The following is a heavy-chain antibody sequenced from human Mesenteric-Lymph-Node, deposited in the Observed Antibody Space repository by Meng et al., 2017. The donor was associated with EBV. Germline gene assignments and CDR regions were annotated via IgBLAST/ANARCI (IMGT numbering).Heavy chain of an antibody. J-gene: IGHJ5*02. CDR3: ARGRYELIWGLFDP. D-gene: IGHD1-1*01. CDR1: GYTFTGYY. CDR2: INPNTGGT. Sequence: QAQLEQSGAEVKKPGASVKVSCKASGYTFTGYYIHVVRQAPGQGLEWMGWINPNTGGTKYAQKFQGWVTLTRDTSISTAYMELSRLRSDDTAVYYCARGRYELIWGLFDPWGQGTLVTVSS. V-gene: IGHV1-2*04.